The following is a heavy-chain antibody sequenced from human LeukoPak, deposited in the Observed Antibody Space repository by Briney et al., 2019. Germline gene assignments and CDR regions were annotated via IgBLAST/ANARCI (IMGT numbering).Heavy chain of an antibody. CDR1: GYTFTSNY. J-gene: IGHJ3*01. D-gene: IGHD2/OR15-2a*01. CDR2: ISPSGGST. CDR3: ARDNINHVFDV. V-gene: IGHV1-46*01. Sequence: GASVKVSCKAFGYTFTSNYMHWVRQAPGQGPEWMGVISPSGGSTTYAQKFQGRVTLTRDMSTSTDYLELSSLRSEDTAVYYCARDNINHVFDVWGQGTMVPVSS.